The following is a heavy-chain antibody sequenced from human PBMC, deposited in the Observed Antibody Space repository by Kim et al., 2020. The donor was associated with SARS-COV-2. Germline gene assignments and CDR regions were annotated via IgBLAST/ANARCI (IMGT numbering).Heavy chain of an antibody. J-gene: IGHJ4*02. CDR3: LKGGWGWIWDY. Sequence: GGSLRLSCTTSGFTFTGNAWSWVRQAPGKGLGWVSSIDGSDGTTYYVDSVKGRFSISRDDSKNTLYLQMSALRADETAAYYCLKGGWGWIWDYWGQGTLVTVSS. V-gene: IGHV3-23*01. CDR1: GFTFTGNA. CDR2: IDGSDGTT. D-gene: IGHD2-21*01.